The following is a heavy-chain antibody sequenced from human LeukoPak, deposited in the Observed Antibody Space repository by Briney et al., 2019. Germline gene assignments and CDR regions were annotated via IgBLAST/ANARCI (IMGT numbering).Heavy chain of an antibody. CDR3: ARDYPGGGGLDY. V-gene: IGHV4-59*01. D-gene: IGHD3-10*01. CDR2: IYYSGST. CDR1: GGSISSYY. J-gene: IGHJ4*02. Sequence: SETLSLTCTVSGGSISSYYWSWIRQPPGKGLEWIGYIYYSGSTNYNPSLKSRVTISVDTSKNQFSLKLSSVTAADTAVYYWARDYPGGGGLDYWGQGTLVTVSS.